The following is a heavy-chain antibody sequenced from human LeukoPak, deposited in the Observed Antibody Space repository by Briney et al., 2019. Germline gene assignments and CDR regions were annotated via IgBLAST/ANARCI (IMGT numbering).Heavy chain of an antibody. J-gene: IGHJ6*02. D-gene: IGHD3-10*01. CDR3: TTDRGSITMVRGAPGYGMDV. V-gene: IGHV3-15*01. CDR1: GFSFINAW. CDR2: IKSKTDGGTT. Sequence: GGSLRLSCAASGFSFINAWMSWVRQAPGKGLEWVGRIKSKTDGGTTDYAAPVKGRFTISRDDSKNTLYLQMNSLKTEDTAVYYCTTDRGSITMVRGAPGYGMDVWGQGTTVTVSS.